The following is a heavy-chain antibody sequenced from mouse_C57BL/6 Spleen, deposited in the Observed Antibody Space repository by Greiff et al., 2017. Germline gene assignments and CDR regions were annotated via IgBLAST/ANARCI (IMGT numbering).Heavy chain of an antibody. J-gene: IGHJ2*01. CDR1: GYAFSSYW. Sequence: VQLQQSGAELVKPGASVKISCKASGYAFSSYWMNWVKQRPGKGLEWIGQIYPGDGDTNYNGKFKGQATLTADNSSSTAYMQLSSLTSEDSAVYFCARGGWLPYYFDDWGQGTTLTVSS. CDR3: ARGGWLPYYFDD. D-gene: IGHD2-3*01. V-gene: IGHV1-80*01. CDR2: IYPGDGDT.